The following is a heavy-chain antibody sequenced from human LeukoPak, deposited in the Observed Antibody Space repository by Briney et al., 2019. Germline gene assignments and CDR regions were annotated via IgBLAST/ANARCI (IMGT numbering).Heavy chain of an antibody. Sequence: SETLSLTCAVYGGSFSGYYWSWIRQPPGKGLEWIGEINHSGSTNYNPSLKSRVTISVDTSKNQFSLKLSSVTAADTAVYYCARDGSLGFDPWGQGTLVTVSS. CDR2: INHSGST. D-gene: IGHD3-16*01. V-gene: IGHV4-34*01. CDR3: ARDGSLGFDP. CDR1: GGSFSGYY. J-gene: IGHJ5*02.